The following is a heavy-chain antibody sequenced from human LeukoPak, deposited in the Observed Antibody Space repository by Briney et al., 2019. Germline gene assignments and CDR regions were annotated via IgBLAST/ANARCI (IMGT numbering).Heavy chain of an antibody. CDR3: ARQNWDQYYYGTDV. V-gene: IGHV3-11*01. D-gene: IGHD7-27*01. CDR2: ISSIGTTA. CDR1: GFTFSEYY. J-gene: IGHJ6*02. Sequence: GGSLRLSCEASGFTFSEYYMSWIRQAPGKGLEWVSYISSIGTTAYYADSVKGRFTISRDNAKNSLYLQMNSLRAEDTAVYYCARQNWDQYYYGTDVWGQGTTVTVSS.